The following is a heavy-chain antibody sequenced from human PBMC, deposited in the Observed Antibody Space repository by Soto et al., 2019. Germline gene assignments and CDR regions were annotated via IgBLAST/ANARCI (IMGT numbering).Heavy chain of an antibody. V-gene: IGHV4-34*01. J-gene: IGHJ4*02. Sequence: SETLSLTCAVHGGSFSGYHWDWIRQPPGKGLGWIGEINHSGSNDYNPSLKSRVTISVDTSTNQFSLKLSSVTAADTGLYFCARRHGLDIDAYYWGQGILVT. CDR1: GGSFSGYH. CDR3: ARRHGLDIDAYY. D-gene: IGHD3-9*01. CDR2: INHSGSN.